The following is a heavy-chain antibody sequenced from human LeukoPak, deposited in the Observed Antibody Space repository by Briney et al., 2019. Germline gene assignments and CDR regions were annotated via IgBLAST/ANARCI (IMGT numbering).Heavy chain of an antibody. Sequence: GESLKISSEASGYTFTSYWIGWVRQMPGNGLEWMGIIYPRDSDTRYSPSFQGQVTISADKSISTAYLQWSSLKASDTAMYYCARLGSGSSGWSDYWGQGTLVTVSS. V-gene: IGHV5-51*01. CDR2: IYPRDSDT. J-gene: IGHJ4*02. CDR1: GYTFTSYW. CDR3: ARLGSGSSGWSDY. D-gene: IGHD6-19*01.